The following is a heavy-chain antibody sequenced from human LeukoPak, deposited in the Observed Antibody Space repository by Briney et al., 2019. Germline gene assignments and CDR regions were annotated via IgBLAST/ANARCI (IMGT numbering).Heavy chain of an antibody. J-gene: IGHJ4*02. D-gene: IGHD6-13*01. CDR2: FSRSGPDT. Sequence: GGSLRLSCAASGFTFGSSAMSWVRQAPGKGPEWVSTFSRSGPDTYYADSVKGRFTIFRDNSKNTLYPQMNSLRAEDTAVYYCAKGSLGSWYYFDYWGQGTLVTVSS. CDR3: AKGSLGSWYYFDY. CDR1: GFTFGSSA. V-gene: IGHV3-23*01.